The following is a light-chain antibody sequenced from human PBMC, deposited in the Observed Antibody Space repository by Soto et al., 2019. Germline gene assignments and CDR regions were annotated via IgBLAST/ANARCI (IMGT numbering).Light chain of an antibody. CDR1: QGISSY. J-gene: IGKJ4*01. V-gene: IGKV1-9*01. Sequence: IRLTQSQSSLFASVGDRVTVPCRASQGISSYLAWYQQKPGKAPKLLIYAASTLQSGVPSRFSGSGSGTDFTLTISSLQPEDFATYYCQQLNSYPSFGGGTKVEIK. CDR3: QQLNSYPS. CDR2: AAS.